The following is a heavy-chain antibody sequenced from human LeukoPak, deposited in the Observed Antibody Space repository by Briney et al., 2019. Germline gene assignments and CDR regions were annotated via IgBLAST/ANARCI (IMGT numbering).Heavy chain of an antibody. CDR3: ARTRLGYCSGGSCYRYYFDY. CDR2: IYTSGGT. Sequence: SETLSLTCTVSGGSISSSIHYWGWIRQPPGKGLEWIGRIYTSGGTNYNPSLKSRVTISVDTSKNQFSLKLSSVTAADTAVYYCARTRLGYCSGGSCYRYYFDYWGQGTLVTVSS. J-gene: IGHJ4*02. D-gene: IGHD2-15*01. V-gene: IGHV4-39*07. CDR1: GGSISSSIHY.